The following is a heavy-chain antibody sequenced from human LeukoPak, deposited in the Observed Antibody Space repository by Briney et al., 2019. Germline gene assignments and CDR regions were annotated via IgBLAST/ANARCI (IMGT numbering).Heavy chain of an antibody. CDR1: GFTFSNYW. V-gene: IGHV3-7*03. Sequence: PGGSLRLSCAASGFTFSNYWMSWVRQAPGKGLEWVANIKQDGSEKYYVDSVKGRFTISRDNSKNTLYLQMNSLRAEDTAVYYCAKDRSFVVVTAGFDYWGQGTLVTVSS. CDR3: AKDRSFVVVTAGFDY. CDR2: IKQDGSEK. J-gene: IGHJ4*02. D-gene: IGHD2-21*02.